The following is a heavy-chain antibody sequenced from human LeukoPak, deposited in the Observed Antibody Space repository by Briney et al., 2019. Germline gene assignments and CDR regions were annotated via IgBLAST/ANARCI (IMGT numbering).Heavy chain of an antibody. Sequence: SETLSLTCTVSGGYISSYYWSWIRQPTGKGLEWIGYIYYSGSTNYNPSLKSRVTISVDTSKNQFSLKLSSVTAADTAVYYCARTIAAAGTVFDYWGQGTLVTVSS. V-gene: IGHV4-59*01. CDR1: GGYISSYY. CDR2: IYYSGST. D-gene: IGHD6-13*01. CDR3: ARTIAAAGTVFDY. J-gene: IGHJ4*02.